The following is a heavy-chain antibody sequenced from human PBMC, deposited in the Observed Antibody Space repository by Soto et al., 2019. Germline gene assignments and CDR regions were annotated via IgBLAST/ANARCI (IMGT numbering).Heavy chain of an antibody. D-gene: IGHD3-10*01. Sequence: QVQLVESGGGVVQPGRSLRLSCAASGFTFSSYAMHWVRQAPGKGLEWVAVISYDGSNKYYADSVKGRFTISRDNSKNTLYLQMNSLRAEDTAVYYCARDDEYYYGSESYYGMDVWGQGTTVTVSS. CDR2: ISYDGSNK. J-gene: IGHJ6*02. V-gene: IGHV3-30-3*01. CDR3: ARDDEYYYGSESYYGMDV. CDR1: GFTFSSYA.